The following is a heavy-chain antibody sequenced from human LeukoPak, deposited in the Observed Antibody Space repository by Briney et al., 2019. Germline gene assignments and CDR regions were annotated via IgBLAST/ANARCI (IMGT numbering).Heavy chain of an antibody. Sequence: PSETLSLTCTVSGGSISSNSNYWAWIRQPPGRGLEWIGCISYGGSTYYSPSLESRVTISVDTSKNQFSLRLSSVTAADTAVYYCARQALWFFDHWGQGTLVIGSS. CDR3: ARQALWFFDH. D-gene: IGHD2-21*01. CDR2: ISYGGST. V-gene: IGHV4-39*01. CDR1: GGSISSNSNY. J-gene: IGHJ4*02.